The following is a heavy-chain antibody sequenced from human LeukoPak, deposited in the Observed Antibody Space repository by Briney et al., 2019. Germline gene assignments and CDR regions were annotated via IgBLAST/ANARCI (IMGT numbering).Heavy chain of an antibody. CDR2: INWNGGST. CDR3: AKEDCSGGRCYSLHY. V-gene: IGHV3-20*04. D-gene: IGHD2-15*01. J-gene: IGHJ4*02. CDR1: GFTFDDYG. Sequence: GGTLRLSCAASGFTFDDYGMTWVRQTPGKGLEWVSTINWNGGSTAYADSVKGRFTISRDNAKNSLYLQMNSLRAEDAAVYYCAKEDCSGGRCYSLHYWGQGTLVTVSS.